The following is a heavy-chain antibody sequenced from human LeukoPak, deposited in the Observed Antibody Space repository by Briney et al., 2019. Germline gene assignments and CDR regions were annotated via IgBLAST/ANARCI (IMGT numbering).Heavy chain of an antibody. Sequence: SETLSLTCTVSGGSINSYYWSWIRQPAGKGLEWIGRIYTSGSTNYNPSLKSRVTMSVDTSKNQFSLKLTSVTAADTAVYYCARYSDTGGWFDPWGQGTLVTVSS. CDR2: IYTSGST. CDR1: GGSINSYY. V-gene: IGHV4-4*07. CDR3: ARYSDTGGWFDP. J-gene: IGHJ5*02. D-gene: IGHD2-8*02.